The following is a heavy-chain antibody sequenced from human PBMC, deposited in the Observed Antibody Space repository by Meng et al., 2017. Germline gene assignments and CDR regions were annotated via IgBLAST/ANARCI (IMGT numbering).Heavy chain of an antibody. Sequence: SGPTLVKPTQTLTLTCTFSGFSLSTSGMCVSWIRQPPGKALEWLALIDWDDDKYYSTSLKTRLTLSKDTSKTQVVLTMTNMDPVDPATSYCERMLRGYSGYVYDYWGQGTLVTVSS. D-gene: IGHD5-12*01. CDR3: ERMLRGYSGYVYDY. J-gene: IGHJ4*02. V-gene: IGHV2-70*01. CDR1: GFSLSTSGMC. CDR2: IDWDDDK.